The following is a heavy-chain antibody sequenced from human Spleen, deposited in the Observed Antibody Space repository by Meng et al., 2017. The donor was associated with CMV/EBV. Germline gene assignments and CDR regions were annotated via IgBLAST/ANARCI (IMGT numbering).Heavy chain of an antibody. CDR3: AGGDVGMSGFDY. Sequence: GGPLRLSCAASGFIFRDHYMSWIRQAPGKGLEWITYISRSGGTTYYADSVKGRFTISRDNAKSSLYLHMKSLRVEDTAVYYCAGGDVGMSGFDYWGLGTTVTVSS. CDR2: ISRSGGTT. V-gene: IGHV3-11*04. J-gene: IGHJ4*02. CDR1: GFIFRDHY. D-gene: IGHD3-10*01.